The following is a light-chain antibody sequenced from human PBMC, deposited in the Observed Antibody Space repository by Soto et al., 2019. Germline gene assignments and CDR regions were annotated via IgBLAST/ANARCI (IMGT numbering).Light chain of an antibody. CDR3: CSYAGSDHLGAV. CDR2: DVS. V-gene: IGLV2-11*01. CDR1: SSDVGGYNY. Sequence: QSVLTQPRSVSGSPGQSVTISCTGTSSDVGGYNYVSWYQQHPGKAPKLMIYDVSKRPSGVPDRFSGSKSGNTASLTISGLQAEDEADYYCCSYAGSDHLGAVFGGGTKLTVL. J-gene: IGLJ2*01.